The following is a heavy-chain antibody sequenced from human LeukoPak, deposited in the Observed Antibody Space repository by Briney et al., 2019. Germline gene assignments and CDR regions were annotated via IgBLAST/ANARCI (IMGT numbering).Heavy chain of an antibody. V-gene: IGHV4-39*01. CDR3: ARPSTGIAADHDAFDI. D-gene: IGHD6-13*01. J-gene: IGHJ3*02. CDR2: IYYSGST. CDR1: GGSISSSSYY. Sequence: SETLSLTCTGSGGSISSSSYYWGWIRQPPGKGLEWIGSIYYSGSTYYNPSLKSRVTISVDTSKNQFSLKLSSVTAADTAVYYCARPSTGIAADHDAFDIWGQGTMVTVSS.